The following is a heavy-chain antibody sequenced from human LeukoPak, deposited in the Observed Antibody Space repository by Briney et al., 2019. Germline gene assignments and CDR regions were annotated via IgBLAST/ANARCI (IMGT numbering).Heavy chain of an antibody. Sequence: PGGSLRLSCAPSGFTFSSYAMSWVRQAPGKGLEWVSAISGSGGSTYYADSVTGRFTISRDNSKNTLYLQMNSLRAEDTAVYYCAKGGVVVPAAIAFLWNYYYYMDVWGKGTTVTVSS. CDR3: AKGGVVVPAAIAFLWNYYYYMDV. J-gene: IGHJ6*03. CDR2: ISGSGGST. D-gene: IGHD2-2*02. CDR1: GFTFSSYA. V-gene: IGHV3-23*01.